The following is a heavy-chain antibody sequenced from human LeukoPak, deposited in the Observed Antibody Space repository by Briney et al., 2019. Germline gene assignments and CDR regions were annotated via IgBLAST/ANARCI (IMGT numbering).Heavy chain of an antibody. D-gene: IGHD3-22*01. CDR1: GGTFSSYA. V-gene: IGHV1-69*04. Sequence: GSSVKVSCKASGGTFSSYAISWVRQAPGQGLEWMGRIIPILGIANYAQKFQGRVTITADKSTSTAYMELSSLRSEDTAVYYCARDTAYYYDSSGLLWGQGTLVTVSS. CDR2: IIPILGIA. J-gene: IGHJ4*02. CDR3: ARDTAYYYDSSGLL.